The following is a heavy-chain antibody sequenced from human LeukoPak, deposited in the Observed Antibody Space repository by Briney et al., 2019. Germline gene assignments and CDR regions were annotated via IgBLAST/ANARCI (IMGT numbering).Heavy chain of an antibody. CDR2: IYYSGST. D-gene: IGHD5-24*01. J-gene: IGHJ4*02. V-gene: IGHV4-59*01. Sequence: SETLFLTCTVSVGSISTDYWSWIRQPPGKGLEWIGYIYYSGSTNYTPSLKSRVTISVDTSKNQFSLNLSSVTAADTAGYYCASGRSRDGYNYDYWGQGTLVTVSS. CDR1: VGSISTDY. CDR3: ASGRSRDGYNYDY.